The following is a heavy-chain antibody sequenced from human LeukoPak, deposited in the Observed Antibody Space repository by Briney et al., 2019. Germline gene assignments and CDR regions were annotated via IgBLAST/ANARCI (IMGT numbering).Heavy chain of an antibody. Sequence: SETLSLTCTVSGGSISSDNYYWGWIRQPPGKGLEWIGSIYYGGSTYYNPSLKSRVTISVDTSKNQISLKLSSVTAADTAVYYCASPPAGLGGYFHYWGQGTLVTVSS. CDR1: GGSISSDNYY. CDR2: IYYGGST. D-gene: IGHD6-19*01. J-gene: IGHJ4*02. V-gene: IGHV4-39*01. CDR3: ASPPAGLGGYFHY.